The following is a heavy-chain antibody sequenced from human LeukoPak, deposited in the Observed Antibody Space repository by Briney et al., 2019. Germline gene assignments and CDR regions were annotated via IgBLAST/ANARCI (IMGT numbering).Heavy chain of an antibody. Sequence: GGSLRLSCAASGFTFSSYAMSWVRQAPGKGLEWVSGISGSGGTTYYADSVKGRFTISRDNSKDTLYLQMNSLRAEDTAVYFCAAGWYSGSTEYWGQGTLVTVSS. J-gene: IGHJ4*02. D-gene: IGHD1-26*01. CDR2: ISGSGGTT. V-gene: IGHV3-23*01. CDR3: AAGWYSGSTEY. CDR1: GFTFSSYA.